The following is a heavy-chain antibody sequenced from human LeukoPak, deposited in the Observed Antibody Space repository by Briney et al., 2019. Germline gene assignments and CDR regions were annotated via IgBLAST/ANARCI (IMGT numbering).Heavy chain of an antibody. J-gene: IGHJ3*02. CDR3: ARVAPGWSGYYIGAFDI. D-gene: IGHD3-3*01. Sequence: ASVKVSCRAYGYTLTSYGLSWVRQAPGQGLEWLGWISAYNGNTHYAQRIQGRVTLTTDTSTGTAYMELRSLRSDDTAVYYCARVAPGWSGYYIGAFDIWGQGTMVTVSS. CDR2: ISAYNGNT. CDR1: GYTLTSYG. V-gene: IGHV1-18*01.